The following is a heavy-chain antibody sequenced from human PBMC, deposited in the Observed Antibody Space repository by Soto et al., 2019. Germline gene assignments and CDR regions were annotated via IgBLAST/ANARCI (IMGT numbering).Heavy chain of an antibody. CDR2: FIPLFGTP. D-gene: IGHD1-26*01. CDR1: GCTFTSYG. V-gene: IGHV1-69*06. Sequence: GASVKVSCKASGCTFTSYGISWVRQAPGQGLEWMGGFIPLFGTPNYAQKFQGRVTITADTSTSTVYMEMSSLTSEDTAVYYCARDIVGATDYYYYGMDVWGQGTTVTVSS. CDR3: ARDIVGATDYYYYGMDV. J-gene: IGHJ6*02.